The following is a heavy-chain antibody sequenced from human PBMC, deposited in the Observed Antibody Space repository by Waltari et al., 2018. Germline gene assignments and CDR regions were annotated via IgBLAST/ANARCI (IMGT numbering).Heavy chain of an antibody. D-gene: IGHD5-18*01. CDR2: IYSGGST. V-gene: IGHV3-23*03. CDR3: APNPGYSYGNGV. J-gene: IGHJ4*02. Sequence: EVQLLESGGGWVQPGGSLSLSCAASGSTFSSYAMSWVRQAPGKGLEWVSVIYSGGSTYYADSVKGRFTISSDNSKNTLYLQMNSLRAEDTAVYYCAPNPGYSYGNGVWGQGTLVTVSS. CDR1: GSTFSSYA.